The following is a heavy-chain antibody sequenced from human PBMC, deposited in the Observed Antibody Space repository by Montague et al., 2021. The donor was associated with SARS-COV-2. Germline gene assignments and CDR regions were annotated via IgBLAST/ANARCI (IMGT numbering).Heavy chain of an antibody. V-gene: IGHV4-39*01. D-gene: IGHD5-18*01. J-gene: IGHJ4*02. CDR3: ARRKYSYGWGD. CDR2: VDYSGNT. CDR1: GGPISGSSDY. Sequence: SETLSLTCTVTGGPISGSSDYWGWIRQSPGKGLEWIASVDYSGNTYYSPSLKSRLTISVDTSKNQFSLKLNSVTAADTALYYCARRKYSYGWGDWGRGTLVTVSS.